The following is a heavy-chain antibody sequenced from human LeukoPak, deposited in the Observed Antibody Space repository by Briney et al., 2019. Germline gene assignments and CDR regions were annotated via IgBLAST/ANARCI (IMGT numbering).Heavy chain of an antibody. CDR1: GFTFSDYY. V-gene: IGHV3-11*01. D-gene: IGHD1-26*01. J-gene: IGHJ4*02. Sequence: GGSRRLSCAASGFTFSDYYMSWIRQAPGKGLEWVSYISSSGSTIYYADSVKGRFTISRDNSKNTLYLQMNSLKTEDTAVYYCTTRGGSFSIFDYWGQGTLVTVSS. CDR2: ISSSGSTI. CDR3: TTRGGSFSIFDY.